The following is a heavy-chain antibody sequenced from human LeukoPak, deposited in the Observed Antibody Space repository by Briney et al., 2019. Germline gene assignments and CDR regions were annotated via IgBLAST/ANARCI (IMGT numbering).Heavy chain of an antibody. V-gene: IGHV4-4*02. CDR2: IYHSGST. Sequence: SETLSLTCAVSGGSISSSNWWSWVRQPPGKGLEWIGEIYHSGSTNYNPSLKSRVTISVDTSKNQFSLKLSSVTAADTAVYYCARDMSGHGDPRRENDHWFDPWGQGTLVTVSS. J-gene: IGHJ5*02. D-gene: IGHD4-17*01. CDR3: ARDMSGHGDPRRENDHWFDP. CDR1: GGSISSSNW.